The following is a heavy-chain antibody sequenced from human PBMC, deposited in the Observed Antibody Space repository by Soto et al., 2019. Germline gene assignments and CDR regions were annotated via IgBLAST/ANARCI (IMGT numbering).Heavy chain of an antibody. J-gene: IGHJ3*02. D-gene: IGHD6-19*01. V-gene: IGHV3-15*01. CDR3: TTDSSGWYADHDAFDI. Sequence: GGSLRLSCAASGFTFSNAWMSWVRQAPGKGLEWVGRIKSKTDGGTTDYAAPVKGRFTISRDDSKNRLYLQMNSLKTEDPAVYYCTTDSSGWYADHDAFDIWGQGTMVTVSS. CDR1: GFTFSNAW. CDR2: IKSKTDGGTT.